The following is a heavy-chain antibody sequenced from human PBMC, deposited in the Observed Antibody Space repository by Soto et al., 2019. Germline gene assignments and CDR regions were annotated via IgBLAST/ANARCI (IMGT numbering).Heavy chain of an antibody. J-gene: IGHJ6*02. CDR3: ARSPSSWSPYFHYQGMDV. Sequence: PGGSLRLSCEASGFIFSSYGMHWVRQAPGKGLEWVAVIWYDGGIKYYVDSVKGRFTISRDNSKNTLPLQMYSLSAEETGVYYCARSPSSWSPYFHYQGMDVWGHGNTVTVS. CDR2: IWYDGGIK. CDR1: GFIFSSYG. D-gene: IGHD6-13*01. V-gene: IGHV3-33*01.